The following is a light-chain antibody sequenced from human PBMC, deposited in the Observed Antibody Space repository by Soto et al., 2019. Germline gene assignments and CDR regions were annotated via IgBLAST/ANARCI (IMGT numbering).Light chain of an antibody. CDR3: QQYMSYS. V-gene: IGKV1-5*01. CDR1: QSISNW. J-gene: IGKJ1*01. Sequence: DIQMTQSPSTLPASVGYRVTITCRASQSISNWLARYQQKPGTAHKLLIYHASTLESGVPSRFSGSGSGTEFTPTISSLQPDDFATYYCQQYMSYSFGQGTKVDIK. CDR2: HAS.